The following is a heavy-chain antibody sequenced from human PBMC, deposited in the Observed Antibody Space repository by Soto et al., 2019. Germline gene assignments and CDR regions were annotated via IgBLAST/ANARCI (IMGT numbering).Heavy chain of an antibody. CDR3: ARISGGYADY. CDR1: GFTFTGYY. Sequence: QVQLVQSGAEVKKPGSSVKVSCKASGFTFTGYYMHWVRQAPGQGLEWMGWINANSGGTNYAQKFQGWVTMTRDTSISTAYMELSRLKSDATAMYYCARISGGYADYWGQGTLVTVSS. CDR2: INANSGGT. D-gene: IGHD2-15*01. V-gene: IGHV1-2*04. J-gene: IGHJ4*02.